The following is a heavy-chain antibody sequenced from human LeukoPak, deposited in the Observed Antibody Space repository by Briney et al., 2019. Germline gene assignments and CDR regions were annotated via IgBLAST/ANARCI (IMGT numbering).Heavy chain of an antibody. J-gene: IGHJ3*02. CDR3: ARGLTTVVTPYAFDI. V-gene: IGHV4-59*01. D-gene: IGHD4-23*01. CDR1: GGSISSYY. Sequence: SETLSLTCTVSGGSISSYYWSWIRQPPGKGLEWIGYIYYSGSTNYNPSLKSRVTISVDTSMNQFSLKLSSVTAADTAVYYCARGLTTVVTPYAFDIWGQGAMVTVSS. CDR2: IYYSGST.